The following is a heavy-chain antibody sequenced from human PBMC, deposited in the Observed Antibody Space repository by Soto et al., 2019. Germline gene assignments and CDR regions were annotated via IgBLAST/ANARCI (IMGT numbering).Heavy chain of an antibody. CDR1: GFSLSTSGVG. J-gene: IGHJ5*02. CDR2: IYWDDNK. CDR3: AHSWYCSGGSCYYSNWFDP. V-gene: IGHV2-5*02. D-gene: IGHD2-15*01. Sequence: QITLKESGPTLVKPTQTLTLTCTFSGFSLSTSGVGVGWIRQPPGKALEWLALIYWDDNKRYSPSLKSRLTITKDTSKNRVGLTLTNMDPVDTATYSCAHSWYCSGGSCYYSNWFDPWGQGTLVTVSS.